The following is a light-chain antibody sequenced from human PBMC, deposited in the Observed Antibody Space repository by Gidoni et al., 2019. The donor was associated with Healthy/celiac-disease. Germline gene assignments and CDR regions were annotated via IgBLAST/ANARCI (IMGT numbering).Light chain of an antibody. Sequence: DIQMTQSPSSLSASVGDRVTITCQASQDISNYLSWYQQKPGKSPKLLIYDASNLETGVPSRFSGSGSGTDFTFTISSLQPEDIATYYCQQYDNRPYTFGQGTNLEIK. CDR1: QDISNY. CDR3: QQYDNRPYT. V-gene: IGKV1-33*01. J-gene: IGKJ2*01. CDR2: DAS.